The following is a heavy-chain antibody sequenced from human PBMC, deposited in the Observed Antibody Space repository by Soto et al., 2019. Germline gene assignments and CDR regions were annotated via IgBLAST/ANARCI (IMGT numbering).Heavy chain of an antibody. V-gene: IGHV3-30-3*01. CDR3: ASEHDSVAFYRGGYFYDGMDG. J-gene: IGHJ6*01. CDR2: ISHDGNNK. Sequence: QVQLVESGGGVVQPGTSLRLSCAASGFTFSRYPMHWVRQAPGKGLAWVAVISHDGNNKYYADSVKDRFTISRDNSKKSLHLYVNCMRPEDTAVYYCASEHDSVAFYRGGYFYDGMDGWGQGTTVSVAS. CDR1: GFTFSRYP. D-gene: IGHD3-22*01.